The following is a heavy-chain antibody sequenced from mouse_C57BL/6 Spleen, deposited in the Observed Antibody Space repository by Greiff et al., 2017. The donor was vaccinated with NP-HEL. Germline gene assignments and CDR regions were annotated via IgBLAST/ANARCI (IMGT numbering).Heavy chain of an antibody. V-gene: IGHV3-6*01. D-gene: IGHD1-1*01. CDR1: GYSITSGYY. CDR2: ISYDGSN. CDR3: AREPLYYYGSKGFDY. Sequence: EVKVEESGPGLVKPSQSLSLTCSVTGYSITSGYYWNWIRQFPGNKLEWMGYISYDGSNNYNPSLKNRISITRDTSKNQFFLKLNSVTTEDTATYYCAREPLYYYGSKGFDYWGQGTTLTVSS. J-gene: IGHJ2*01.